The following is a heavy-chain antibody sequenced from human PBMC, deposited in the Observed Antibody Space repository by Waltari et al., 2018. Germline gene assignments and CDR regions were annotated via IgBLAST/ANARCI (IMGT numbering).Heavy chain of an antibody. D-gene: IGHD3-22*01. CDR1: GFTFDDYA. V-gene: IGHV3-9*01. CDR3: AKGDYYDSSGYFDY. CDR2: ISWNSGSI. Sequence: EVQLVESGGGLVQPGRSLRLSCAASGFTFDDYAMHWVRQAPGKGLEWVSGISWNSGSIGYADSGKGRFTISRDNANNSLYLQMNSLRAEDTALYYCAKGDYYDSSGYFDYWGQGTLVTVSS. J-gene: IGHJ4*02.